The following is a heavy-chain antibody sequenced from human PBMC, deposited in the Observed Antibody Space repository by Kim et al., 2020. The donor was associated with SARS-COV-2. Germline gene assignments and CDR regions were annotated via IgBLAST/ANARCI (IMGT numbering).Heavy chain of an antibody. Sequence: SETLSLTCAVYGGSFSGYYWSWIRQPPGKGLEWIGEINHSGSTNYNPSLKSRVTISVDTSKNQFSLKLSSVTAADTAVYYCARGLEGYSGFRDWGQGTLVTVSS. J-gene: IGHJ4*02. D-gene: IGHD5-12*01. V-gene: IGHV4-34*01. CDR2: INHSGST. CDR3: ARGLEGYSGFRD. CDR1: GGSFSGYY.